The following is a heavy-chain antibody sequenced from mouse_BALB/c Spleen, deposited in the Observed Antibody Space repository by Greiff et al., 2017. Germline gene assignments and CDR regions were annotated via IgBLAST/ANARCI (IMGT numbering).Heavy chain of an antibody. J-gene: IGHJ3*01. CDR3: TRDRYDYDEGFAY. V-gene: IGHV5-12-1*01. CDR2: ISSGGGST. Sequence: EVMLVESGGGLVKPGGSLKLSYAASGFAFSSYDMSWVRQTPEKRLEWVAYISSGGGSTYYPDTVKGRFTISRDNAKNTLYLQMSSLKSEDTAMYYCTRDRYDYDEGFAYWGQGTLVTVSA. CDR1: GFAFSSYD. D-gene: IGHD2-4*01.